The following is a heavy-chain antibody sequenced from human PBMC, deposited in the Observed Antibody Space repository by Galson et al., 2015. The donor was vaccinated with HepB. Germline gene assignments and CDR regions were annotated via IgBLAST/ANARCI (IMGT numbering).Heavy chain of an antibody. CDR1: GFTFISYA. CDR3: VNARLDP. CDR2: ISSNGDST. J-gene: IGHJ5*02. D-gene: IGHD6-6*01. Sequence: SLRLSCAASGFTFISYAMHWVRQAPGKGLEYVSAISSNGDSTYYADSVKGRFTISRDNSKNTLYLQMTSLRAEDTAVYYCVNARLDPWGQGTLVTVSS. V-gene: IGHV3-64D*06.